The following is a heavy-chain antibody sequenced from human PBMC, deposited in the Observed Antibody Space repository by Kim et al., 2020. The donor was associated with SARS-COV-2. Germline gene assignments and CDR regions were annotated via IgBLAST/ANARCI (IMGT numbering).Heavy chain of an antibody. V-gene: IGHV3-23*01. CDR2: ISGSGGST. CDR1: GFTFSSYA. CDR3: AKVAVDYSSSSQGGGCFDY. Sequence: GGSLRLSCAASGFTFSSYAMSWVRQAPGKGLEWVSAISGSGGSTYYADSVKGRFTISRDNSKNTLYLQMNSLRAEDTAVYYCAKVAVDYSSSSQGGGCFDYWGQGTLVTVSS. J-gene: IGHJ4*02. D-gene: IGHD6-6*01.